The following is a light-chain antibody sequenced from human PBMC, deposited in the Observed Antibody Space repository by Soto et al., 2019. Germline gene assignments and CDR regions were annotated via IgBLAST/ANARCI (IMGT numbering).Light chain of an antibody. J-gene: IGKJ4*01. CDR2: GAS. V-gene: IGKV3D-15*01. CDR3: QQYNNWPPLT. Sequence: EILMTQSPATLSLSAGERATLSCRASQDVSSSLAWYQQKPGQAPRLLIYGASNRATGIPDRFSGSGSGTEFTLTISSLQSEDFAVYYCQQYNNWPPLTFGGGTKVEVK. CDR1: QDVSSS.